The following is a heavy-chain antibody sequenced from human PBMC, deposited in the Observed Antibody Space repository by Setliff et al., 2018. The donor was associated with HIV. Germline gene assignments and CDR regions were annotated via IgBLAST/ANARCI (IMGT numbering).Heavy chain of an antibody. CDR2: IIPILGIA. J-gene: IGHJ4*02. Sequence: ASVKVSCKASGGTFSSYAISWVRQAPGQGLEWMGGIIPILGIANYAQKFQGRVTMTRDTSTSTVYMELSSLRSEDTAVYYCARDQVYWQQPLFDYWGQGTLVTVSS. CDR1: GGTFSSYA. V-gene: IGHV1-69*10. D-gene: IGHD6-13*01. CDR3: ARDQVYWQQPLFDY.